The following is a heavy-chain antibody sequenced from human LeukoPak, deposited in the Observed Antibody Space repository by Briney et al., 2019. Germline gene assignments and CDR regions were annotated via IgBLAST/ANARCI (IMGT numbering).Heavy chain of an antibody. CDR1: GGSISSYY. CDR3: ARDQRRTWFDP. CDR2: IYYSGST. J-gene: IGHJ5*02. Sequence: PETLSLTCTVSGGSISSYYWSWLRQPSGKGQEWIGYIYYSGSTNYNPSLNSRVTISVDTSKTQYSLKLSAVTAADTAVYYCARDQRRTWFDPWGQGTLVTVSS. V-gene: IGHV4-59*01.